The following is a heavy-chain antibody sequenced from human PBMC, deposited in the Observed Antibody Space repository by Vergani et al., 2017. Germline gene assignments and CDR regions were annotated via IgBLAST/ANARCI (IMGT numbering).Heavy chain of an antibody. V-gene: IGHV3-30-3*01. CDR2: ISYDGSNK. CDR3: ARGAIREGADGGAAYFDY. Sequence: VQLLESGGGVVQPGRSLRLSCAASGFTFSSYAMHWVRQAPGKGLEWVAVISYDGSNKYYADSVKGRFTISRDNSKNTLYLQMNSLRAEDTAVYYCARGAIREGADGGAAYFDYWGQGTLVTVSS. D-gene: IGHD3-16*01. CDR1: GFTFSSYA. J-gene: IGHJ4*02.